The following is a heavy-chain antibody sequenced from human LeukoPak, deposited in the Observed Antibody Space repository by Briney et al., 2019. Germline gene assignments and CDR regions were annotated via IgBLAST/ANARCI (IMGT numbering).Heavy chain of an antibody. CDR3: ARYGSGGTRFDP. D-gene: IGHD3-10*01. J-gene: IGHJ5*02. CDR1: GFSLRNYA. Sequence: GGSLRLSCEASGFSLRNYAMTWVRQAPGKGLEWVSSISGNGDATYNADSVKGRFTISRDNSKNTMYLQINIVRAEDTAVYYCARYGSGGTRFDPWGQGTLVTVSS. CDR2: ISGNGDAT. V-gene: IGHV3-23*01.